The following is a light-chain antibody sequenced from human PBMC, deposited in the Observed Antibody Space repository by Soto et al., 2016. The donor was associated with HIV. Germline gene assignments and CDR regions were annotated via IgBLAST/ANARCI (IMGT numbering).Light chain of an antibody. V-gene: IGKV1-16*01. CDR2: KAS. Sequence: DIQMTQSPSSLSASVGDRVTITCRASQVISNYLAWFQQKPGKAPNLLIYKASSLESGVPSRFSGSGSGTEFTLTISSLQPDDFATYFCQQYNTYPAHFGGGTKVEIK. CDR3: QQYNTYPAH. CDR1: QVISNY. J-gene: IGKJ4*01.